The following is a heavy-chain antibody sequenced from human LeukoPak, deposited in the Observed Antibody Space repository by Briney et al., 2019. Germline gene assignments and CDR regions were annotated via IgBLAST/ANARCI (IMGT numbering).Heavy chain of an antibody. CDR2: IYYTGST. CDR3: AQIRPSTYYDSSGSFDY. Sequence: SETLSLTCTVPGGSISSDYWSWIRPPPGKGLGWIGYIYYTGSTQYNTPRKSRVTISLDTSKKQFYLKLSSVTAAETAVYYCAQIRPSTYYDSSGSFDYWGQGALVTVSS. J-gene: IGHJ4*02. V-gene: IGHV4-59*08. CDR1: GGSISSDY. D-gene: IGHD3-22*01.